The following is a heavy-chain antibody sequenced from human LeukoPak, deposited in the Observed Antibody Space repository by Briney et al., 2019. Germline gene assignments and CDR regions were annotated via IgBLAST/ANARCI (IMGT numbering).Heavy chain of an antibody. CDR2: ISSSGSPI. CDR1: GFTFSDYY. D-gene: IGHD2/OR15-2a*01. J-gene: IGHJ4*02. CDR3: ARDSAANIEAYFDY. Sequence: GGSLRLSCAASGFTFSDYYMTWIRQAPGKGLEWVSYISSSGSPIYYADSVKGRFTTSRDNAKNSLYLQMNSLRAEDTAVYYCARDSAANIEAYFDYWGQGTLVTVSS. V-gene: IGHV3-11*01.